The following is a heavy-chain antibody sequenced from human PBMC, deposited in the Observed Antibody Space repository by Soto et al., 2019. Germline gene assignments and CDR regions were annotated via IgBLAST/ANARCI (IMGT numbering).Heavy chain of an antibody. CDR1: GYTFTSYG. Sequence: ASVKVSCKASGYTFTSYGISWVRQAPGQGLEWMGWISAYNGNTNYAQKLQGRVTMTTDTSTSTAYMELRSLRSDDTAVYYCARVASERYCSGGSCYSGFDYWGQGTLVTVSS. D-gene: IGHD2-15*01. CDR2: ISAYNGNT. V-gene: IGHV1-18*01. CDR3: ARVASERYCSGGSCYSGFDY. J-gene: IGHJ4*02.